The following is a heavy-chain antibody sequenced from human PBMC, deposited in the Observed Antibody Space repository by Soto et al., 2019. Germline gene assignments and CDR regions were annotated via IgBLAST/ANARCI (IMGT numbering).Heavy chain of an antibody. J-gene: IGHJ4*02. CDR1: GFTVNSNY. CDR2: IYSGGNT. CDR3: TRDTSYYGAGRGVLDY. V-gene: IGHV3-66*01. Sequence: GGSLRLSCAVSGFTVNSNYMSWVRQAPGKGLEWVSVIYSGGNTDYAESVRGRFTVSRDTSKNTLYLQMNSLRAEDTAIYYCTRDTSYYGAGRGVLDYWGQGTPVTVSS. D-gene: IGHD3-10*01.